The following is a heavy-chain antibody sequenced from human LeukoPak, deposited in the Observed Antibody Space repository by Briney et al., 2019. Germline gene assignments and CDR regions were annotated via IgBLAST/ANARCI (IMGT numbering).Heavy chain of an antibody. D-gene: IGHD5-12*01. CDR3: AKYRGSYYMDV. Sequence: GGSLRLSCAASGFTFSDYYMGWIRQAPGKGLEWVSYISSSGSTIYYADSVKGRFTISRDNAKNSLYLQVNSLRAEDTAVYYCAKYRGSYYMDVWGKGTTVTVSS. CDR2: ISSSGSTI. J-gene: IGHJ6*03. CDR1: GFTFSDYY. V-gene: IGHV3-11*04.